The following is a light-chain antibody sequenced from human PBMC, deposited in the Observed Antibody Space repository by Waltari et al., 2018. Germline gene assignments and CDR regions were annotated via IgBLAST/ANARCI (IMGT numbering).Light chain of an antibody. J-gene: IGLJ2*01. CDR1: NIGSKS. V-gene: IGLV3-21*04. CDR2: YDN. CDR3: QLWDSSSDHVL. Sequence: SFVLTQPPSVSVAPGKTARITCGGNNIGSKSVHCYQQKPGQAPVLVIYYDNDRPSGIPERFSGSNSGNTATLTITRVEAGDEAAYYCQLWDSSSDHVLFGGGTKLTVL.